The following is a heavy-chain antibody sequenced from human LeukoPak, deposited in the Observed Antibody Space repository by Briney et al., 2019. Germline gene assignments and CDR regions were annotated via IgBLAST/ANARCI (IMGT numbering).Heavy chain of an antibody. CDR1: GGSFSGYY. Sequence: SETLSLTCAVYGGSFSGYYWSWIRQPPGKGLEWIGEINHSGSTNYNPSLKSRVTISVDTSKYQFSLKLSSVTAADTAVYYCASPSRVGAFDIWGQGTMVTVSS. CDR2: INHSGST. V-gene: IGHV4-34*01. CDR3: ASPSRVGAFDI. J-gene: IGHJ3*02. D-gene: IGHD1-26*01.